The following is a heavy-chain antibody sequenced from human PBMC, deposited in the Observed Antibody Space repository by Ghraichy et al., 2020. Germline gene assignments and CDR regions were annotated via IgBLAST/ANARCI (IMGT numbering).Heavy chain of an antibody. D-gene: IGHD2-8*02. V-gene: IGHV3-23*01. CDR3: AKYSSHWWNEVLDI. CDR1: GFTFSSYA. J-gene: IGHJ3*02. Sequence: LSLTCAASGFTFSSYAMGWVRQAPGKGLEWVSAITGSGDNTQYADSVKGRFTFSRDNSKNTLYLQLSSLRAEDTAVYYCAKYSSHWWNEVLDIWGQGTMVTVSS. CDR2: ITGSGDNT.